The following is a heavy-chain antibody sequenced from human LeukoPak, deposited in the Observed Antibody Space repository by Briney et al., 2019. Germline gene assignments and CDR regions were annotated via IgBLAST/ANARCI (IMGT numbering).Heavy chain of an antibody. V-gene: IGHV3-21*01. D-gene: IGHD1-26*01. CDR1: GFTFSTHS. CDR2: ISSDSSHI. J-gene: IGHJ4*02. CDR3: ARDSSGSSFDY. Sequence: GGSLRLSCAASGFTFSTHSMSWVRQSPGKGLEWVSSISSDSSHIYYADSMKGRLTISRDNAKNSLFLQMNSLRAEDTAVYYCARDSSGSSFDYWGQGTLVTVSS.